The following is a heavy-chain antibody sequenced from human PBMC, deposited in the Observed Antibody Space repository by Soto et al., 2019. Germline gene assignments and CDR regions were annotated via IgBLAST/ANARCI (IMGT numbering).Heavy chain of an antibody. J-gene: IGHJ6*02. CDR2: IYPGDSDT. CDR1: GYSFTSYW. V-gene: IGHV5-51*01. Sequence: GESLKISCKGSGYSFTSYWIGWVRQMPGKGLGWMGIIYPGDSDTRYSPSFQGQVTISADKSISTAYLQWSSLKASDTAMYYCARHVGDYDILTGYYTHYYYYGMDVWGQGTTVTVSS. CDR3: ARHVGDYDILTGYYTHYYYYGMDV. D-gene: IGHD3-9*01.